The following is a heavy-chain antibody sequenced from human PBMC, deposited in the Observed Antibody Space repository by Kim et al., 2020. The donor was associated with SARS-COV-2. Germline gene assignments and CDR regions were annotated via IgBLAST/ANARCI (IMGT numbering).Heavy chain of an antibody. CDR3: ARKDYGDYGWFDP. Sequence: YNPSLKSRVTISVDTSKNQFPLKLSSVTAADTAVYYCARKDYGDYGWFDPWGQGTLVTVSS. V-gene: IGHV4-39*01. J-gene: IGHJ5*02. D-gene: IGHD4-17*01.